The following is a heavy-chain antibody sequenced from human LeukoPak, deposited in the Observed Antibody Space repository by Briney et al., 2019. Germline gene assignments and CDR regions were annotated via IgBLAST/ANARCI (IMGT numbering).Heavy chain of an antibody. V-gene: IGHV1-8*03. J-gene: IGHJ4*02. CDR1: GYTFTSYD. Sequence: ASVKVSCKASGYTFTSYDINWVRQATGQGLEWMGWMNPNSGNTGYAQKFQGRVTITRNTSISTAYMELSSLRSEDTAVYYCARGDYDSSGYYPPFDYWGQGTLVTVSS. CDR2: MNPNSGNT. D-gene: IGHD3-22*01. CDR3: ARGDYDSSGYYPPFDY.